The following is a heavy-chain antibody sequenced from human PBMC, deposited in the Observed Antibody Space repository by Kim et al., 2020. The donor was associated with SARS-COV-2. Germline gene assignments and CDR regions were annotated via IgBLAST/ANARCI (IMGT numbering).Heavy chain of an antibody. D-gene: IGHD3-22*01. Sequence: GGSLRLSCAASGFTFSSYSMNWVRQAPGKGLEWVSYISSSSSTIYYADSVKGRFTISRDNAKNSLYLQMNSLRDEDTAVYYCARDQGIVVVITSHAAFDIWGQGTMVTVSS. V-gene: IGHV3-48*02. CDR1: GFTFSSYS. CDR2: ISSSSSTI. J-gene: IGHJ3*02. CDR3: ARDQGIVVVITSHAAFDI.